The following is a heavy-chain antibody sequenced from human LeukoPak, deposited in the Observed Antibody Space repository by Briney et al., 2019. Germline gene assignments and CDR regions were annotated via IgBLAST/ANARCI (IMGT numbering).Heavy chain of an antibody. Sequence: GGSLRLSCAASGFTFSSYAMSWVRQAPGKGLEWVSAISGSGGSTYYADSVKGRFTISRDNSKNTLYLLMNSLRAEDTAVYYCAKDTCGINCYSSFDIRGQGTMVTVSS. CDR3: AKDTCGINCYSSFDI. J-gene: IGHJ3*02. CDR1: GFTFSSYA. D-gene: IGHD2-21*02. V-gene: IGHV3-23*01. CDR2: ISGSGGST.